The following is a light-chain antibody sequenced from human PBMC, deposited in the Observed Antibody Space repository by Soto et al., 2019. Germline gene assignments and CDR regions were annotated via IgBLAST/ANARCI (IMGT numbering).Light chain of an antibody. CDR1: SSDIGDYNH. CDR2: EVN. Sequence: QSVLTQPASVSGSPGQSITISCTGTSSDIGDYNHVSWYQKYPGKAPKLMIYEVNNRPSGVSNRFSGSKSGNTASLTISGLQAEDEGDYYCSSWTRTTTPWVFGGGTKVTVL. V-gene: IGLV2-14*01. CDR3: SSWTRTTTPWV. J-gene: IGLJ3*02.